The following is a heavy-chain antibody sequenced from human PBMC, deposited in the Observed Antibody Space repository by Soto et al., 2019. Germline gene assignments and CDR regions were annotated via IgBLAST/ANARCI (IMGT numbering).Heavy chain of an antibody. CDR1: GLMYSIYS. V-gene: IGHV3-21*01. Sequence: EVQLVESGGGLVKPGGSVRLSFVASGLMYSIYSMSGVRQAPGRGREWVAFISLRDSTINYAASVKGRFTISRDNAKNALYLQMNTVRVEDTAIYYCARVISCGGGTCSSVHQYYGMDVWGPGTTVTVSS. CDR2: ISLRDSTI. J-gene: IGHJ6*02. D-gene: IGHD2-21*01. CDR3: ARVISCGGGTCSSVHQYYGMDV.